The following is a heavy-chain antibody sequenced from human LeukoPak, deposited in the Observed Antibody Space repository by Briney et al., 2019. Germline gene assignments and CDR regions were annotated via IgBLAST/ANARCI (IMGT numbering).Heavy chain of an antibody. Sequence: SETLSLTCTVSGYSISSGYYWGWIRQPPGKGLEWTGSIDHSGSTYYNPSLKGRVTISVDTSKNQFSLKLSSVTAADTAVYYCARVYYSSSYDYWYFDLWGRGTLVTVSS. J-gene: IGHJ2*01. CDR2: IDHSGST. V-gene: IGHV4-38-2*02. CDR3: ARVYYSSSYDYWYFDL. CDR1: GYSISSGYY. D-gene: IGHD6-13*01.